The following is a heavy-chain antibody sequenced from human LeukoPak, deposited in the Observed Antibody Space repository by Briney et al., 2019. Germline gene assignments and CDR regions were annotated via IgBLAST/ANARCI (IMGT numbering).Heavy chain of an antibody. CDR3: ARESLCVGCTHGGVWFDP. D-gene: IGHD2-8*01. V-gene: IGHV1-69*05. J-gene: IGHJ5*02. Sequence: ASVKVSCKASEGTFSSYAISWVRQAPGQGLEWMGGIIPIFGTANYAQKFQGRVTITTDESTSTAYMELSSLRSEDTAVYYCARESLCVGCTHGGVWFDPWGQGTLVTVSS. CDR1: EGTFSSYA. CDR2: IIPIFGTA.